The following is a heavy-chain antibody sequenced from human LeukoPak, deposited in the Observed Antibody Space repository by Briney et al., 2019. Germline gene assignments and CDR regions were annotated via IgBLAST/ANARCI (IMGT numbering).Heavy chain of an antibody. J-gene: IGHJ4*02. D-gene: IGHD3-22*01. Sequence: NPSETLSLTCTVWGGPISSYYWSWIRQPAGKGLEWIGRIYTSWSTNYYPSLKRRVTMSVGTSKKQCSLKLSSVTAADTAVYYCAASYYYDSSGYLDYHDYWGQGTLVTVSS. CDR1: GGPISSYY. CDR2: IYTSWST. CDR3: AASYYYDSSGYLDYHDY. V-gene: IGHV4-4*07.